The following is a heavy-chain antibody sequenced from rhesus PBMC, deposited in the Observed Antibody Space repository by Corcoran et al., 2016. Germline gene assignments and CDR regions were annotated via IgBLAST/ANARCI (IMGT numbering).Heavy chain of an antibody. CDR3: ARDTAGTVNY. V-gene: IGHV4-165*01. D-gene: IGHD5-24*01. J-gene: IGHJ4*01. Sequence: QVQLQESGPGLVKPSETLSLTCAVSGGSFSGYYWGWLRQPPGKGLEWIGYISGSSGSTDYNPSLKSRVTSSTDTSKNQFSLKLSSVTAADTAVYYCARDTAGTVNYWGQGVLVTVSS. CDR2: ISGSSGST. CDR1: GGSFSGYY.